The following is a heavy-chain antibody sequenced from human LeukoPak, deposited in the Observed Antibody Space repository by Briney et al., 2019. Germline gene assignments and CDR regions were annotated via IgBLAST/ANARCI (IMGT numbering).Heavy chain of an antibody. V-gene: IGHV3-23*01. CDR3: ARAPHYYDSSGYYFDY. J-gene: IGHJ4*02. Sequence: GGSLRLSCAASGFTFSSYGMSWVRQAPGKGPEWVSVMSGSGDSIFYADSGKGRFTISRDNAKNSLYLQMNSLRAEDTAVYYCARAPHYYDSSGYYFDYWGQGTLVTVSS. CDR2: MSGSGDSI. D-gene: IGHD3-22*01. CDR1: GFTFSSYG.